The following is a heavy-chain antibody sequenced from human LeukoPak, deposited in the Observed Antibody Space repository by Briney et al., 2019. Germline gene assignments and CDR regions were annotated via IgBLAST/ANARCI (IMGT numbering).Heavy chain of an antibody. J-gene: IGHJ5*02. CDR2: ISAHNGNT. V-gene: IGHV1-18*01. Sequence: ASVKVSCKASGYTFTSYGISWVRQAPGQGLEWMGWISAHNGNTNYAQKLQGRVTMTTDTSTSTAYMELRSLRSDDTAVYYCARDRKVTDYDILTGYYMVSWFDPWGQGTLVTVSS. D-gene: IGHD3-9*01. CDR3: ARDRKVTDYDILTGYYMVSWFDP. CDR1: GYTFTSYG.